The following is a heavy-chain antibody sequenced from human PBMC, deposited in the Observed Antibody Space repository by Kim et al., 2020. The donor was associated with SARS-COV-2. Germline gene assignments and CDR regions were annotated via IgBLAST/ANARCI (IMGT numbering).Heavy chain of an antibody. CDR3: ARGPGYSSSWSPRRSTQKPWHGMDV. V-gene: IGHV4-34*01. J-gene: IGHJ6*02. Sequence: SETLSLTCAVYGGSFSGYYWSWIRQPPGKGLEWIGEINHSGSTNYNPSLKSRVTISVDTSKNQFSLKLSSVTAADTAVYYCARGPGYSSSWSPRRSTQKPWHGMDVWGQGTTVTVSS. D-gene: IGHD6-13*01. CDR2: INHSGST. CDR1: GGSFSGYY.